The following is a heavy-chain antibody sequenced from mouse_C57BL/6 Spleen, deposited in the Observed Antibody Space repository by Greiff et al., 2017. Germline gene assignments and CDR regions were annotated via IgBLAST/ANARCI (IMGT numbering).Heavy chain of an antibody. D-gene: IGHD1-1*01. CDR2: ISSGSSTI. J-gene: IGHJ2*01. CDR3: ARYYYSSSYFDY. V-gene: IGHV5-17*01. Sequence: EVQRVESGGGLVKPGGSLKLSCAASGFTLSDYGMHWVRQAPEKGLEWVAYISSGSSTIYYADTVKGRFTIARDNAKNTLFLQMTSLRSEDTAMYYCARYYYSSSYFDYWGQGTTLTVSS. CDR1: GFTLSDYG.